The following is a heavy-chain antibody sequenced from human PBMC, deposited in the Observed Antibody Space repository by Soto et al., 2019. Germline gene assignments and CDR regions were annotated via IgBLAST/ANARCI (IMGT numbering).Heavy chain of an antibody. V-gene: IGHV4-61*08. CDR2: IYYSGST. Sequence: PSETLSLTCTVSGGSISSGGYYWSWIRQHPGKGLEWIGYIYYSGSTNYNPSLKSRVTISVDTSKNQFSLKLSSVTAADTAVYYCARHGRVVPAAISDFWSGSDYYYYYMDVWGKGTTVTVSS. D-gene: IGHD2-2*02. CDR1: GGSISSGGYY. CDR3: ARHGRVVPAAISDFWSGSDYYYYYMDV. J-gene: IGHJ6*03.